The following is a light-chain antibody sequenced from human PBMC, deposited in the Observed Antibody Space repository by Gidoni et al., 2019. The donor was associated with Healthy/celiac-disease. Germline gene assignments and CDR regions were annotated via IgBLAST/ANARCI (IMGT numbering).Light chain of an antibody. CDR1: QSVSSY. V-gene: IGKV3-11*01. J-gene: IGKJ2*01. Sequence: EIVLTQSPATLSLSPGERATLSCRASQSVSSYLAWYQQKPGQAPRLLIYDASTRATGLPARFSGSESGTDFNLTISSLEPEDFAVYYCQQRSNWPSYTFXQXTKLEIK. CDR3: QQRSNWPSYT. CDR2: DAS.